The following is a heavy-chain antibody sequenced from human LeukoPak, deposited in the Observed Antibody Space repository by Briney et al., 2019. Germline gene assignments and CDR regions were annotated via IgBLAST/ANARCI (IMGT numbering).Heavy chain of an antibody. J-gene: IGHJ3*02. CDR1: GDSINSGSYF. CDR3: AREIRGMLENDAFDI. D-gene: IGHD2-8*01. V-gene: IGHV4-30-4*01. CDR2: IYYSGTT. Sequence: SETLSLTCTVSGDSINSGSYFWSWIRQPPGKGLEWIGYIYYSGTTSYNPSLKSRVTISIDTSKNQFSLKLSSVTAADTAVYYCAREIRGMLENDAFDIWGQGTMVTVSS.